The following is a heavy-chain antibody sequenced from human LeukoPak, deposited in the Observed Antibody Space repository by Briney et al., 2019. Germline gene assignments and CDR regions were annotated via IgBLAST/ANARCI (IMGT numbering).Heavy chain of an antibody. CDR2: IYTSGGT. D-gene: IGHD4-17*01. CDR1: GGSISSYY. Sequence: SETLSLTCTVSGGSISSYYWSWIRQPAGKGLEWIGRIYTSGGTNYNPSLKSRVTMSVDTSKNQFSLKLSSVTAADTAVYYCARAIYGDYVGYYYYYYMDVWGKGTTVTVS. V-gene: IGHV4-4*07. CDR3: ARAIYGDYVGYYYYYYMDV. J-gene: IGHJ6*03.